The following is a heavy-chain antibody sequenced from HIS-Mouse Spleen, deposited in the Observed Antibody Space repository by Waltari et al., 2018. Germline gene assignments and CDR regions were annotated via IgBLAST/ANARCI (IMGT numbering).Heavy chain of an antibody. J-gene: IGHJ2*01. CDR2: INHSGST. V-gene: IGHV4-34*01. D-gene: IGHD1-26*01. CDR3: ARGQGSHWYFDL. CDR1: GGSFSGYY. Sequence: QVQLQQWGAGLLKPSETLSLTCAVYGGSFSGYYWSWTRQPPGKGLEWIGEINHSGSTNYNPSLKSRVTISVDTSKNQFSLKLSSVTAADTAVYYCARGQGSHWYFDLWGRGTLVTVSS.